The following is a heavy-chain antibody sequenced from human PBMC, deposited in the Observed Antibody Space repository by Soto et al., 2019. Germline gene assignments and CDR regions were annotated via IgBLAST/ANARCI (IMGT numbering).Heavy chain of an antibody. V-gene: IGHV4-4*02. J-gene: IGHJ6*02. CDR3: ARDPGGDYAPYYYGMAV. CDR1: GGSISSSNW. Sequence: PSETLSLTCAVSGGSISSSNWWSWVRQPPGKGREWIGEIYHSGSTNYNPSLKSRVTISVDKSKNQFSLKLSSVTAADTAVYYCARDPGGDYAPYYYGMAVWGQGTTVTVSS. D-gene: IGHD4-17*01. CDR2: IYHSGST.